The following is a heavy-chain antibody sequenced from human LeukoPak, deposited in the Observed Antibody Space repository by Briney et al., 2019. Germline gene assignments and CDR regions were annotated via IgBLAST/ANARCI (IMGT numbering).Heavy chain of an antibody. CDR1: GFTFSSYW. D-gene: IGHD6-19*01. J-gene: IGHJ1*01. CDR2: IKQDGSEK. CDR3: ARDARIAVAGTTHFQH. Sequence: GGSLRLSCAAFGFTFSSYWMSWVRQAPGKGLEWVANIKQDGSEKYYVDSVKGRFTISRDNAKNSLYLQMNSLRAEDTAVYYCARDARIAVAGTTHFQHWGQGTLVTVSS. V-gene: IGHV3-7*01.